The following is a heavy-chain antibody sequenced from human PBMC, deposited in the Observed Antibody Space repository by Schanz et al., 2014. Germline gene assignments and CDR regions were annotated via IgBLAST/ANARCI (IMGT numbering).Heavy chain of an antibody. CDR1: GYTFTSYY. V-gene: IGHV1-46*03. CDR2: INPSVGNT. CDR3: ARGPSTGAFDI. J-gene: IGHJ3*02. Sequence: QVQLVQSGAEVKKPGASVKVSCKASGYTFTSYYMHWFRQAPGQGLEWMGLINPSVGNTNYAQKFRGRVTMTRDTSTSTVYMELSSLRSEDTAVYCCARGPSTGAFDIWGQGTMVTVSS.